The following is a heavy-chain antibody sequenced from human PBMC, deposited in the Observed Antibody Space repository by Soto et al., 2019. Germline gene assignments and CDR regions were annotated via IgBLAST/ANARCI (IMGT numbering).Heavy chain of an antibody. CDR2: INPSGGST. V-gene: IGHV1-46*03. CDR1: GYTFTSYY. CDR3: ARDWGVLYRSLYYFDY. D-gene: IGHD3-10*01. J-gene: IGHJ4*02. Sequence: QVQLVQSGAEVKKPGASVKVSCKASGYTFTSYYMHWVRQAPGRGLEWMGIINPSGGSTSYAQKFQGRVTMTRDTSTSTVYMELSSLRSEDTAVYYCARDWGVLYRSLYYFDYWGQGTLVTVSS.